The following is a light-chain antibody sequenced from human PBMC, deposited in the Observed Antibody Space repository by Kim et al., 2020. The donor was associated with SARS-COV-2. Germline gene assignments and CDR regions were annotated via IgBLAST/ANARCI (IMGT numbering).Light chain of an antibody. CDR2: GAS. Sequence: ASPGEIVTLSSRASEIVTSNLARQQQNPGQAPMLLIYGASTRATGVPARFSGSGSVTEFTLTIISLQSEDFAVYYCQQYNNLITFGQGTRLEIK. CDR3: QQYNNLIT. CDR1: EIVTSN. J-gene: IGKJ5*01. V-gene: IGKV3-15*01.